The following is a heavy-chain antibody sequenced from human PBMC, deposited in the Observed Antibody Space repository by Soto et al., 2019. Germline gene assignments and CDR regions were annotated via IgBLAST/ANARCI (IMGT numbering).Heavy chain of an antibody. CDR2: IYYSGST. J-gene: IGHJ4*02. Sequence: QVQLQESGPGLVKPSETLSLTCTVSGGSISSYYWSWIRQPPGKGLEWIGYIYYSGSTNYNPSLKRRVTISVDTSNNQFSLQLSSVTAADTAVYYCARHLRRDGYNYYFDYWGQGTLVTVSS. CDR1: GGSISSYY. V-gene: IGHV4-59*08. D-gene: IGHD1-1*01. CDR3: ARHLRRDGYNYYFDY.